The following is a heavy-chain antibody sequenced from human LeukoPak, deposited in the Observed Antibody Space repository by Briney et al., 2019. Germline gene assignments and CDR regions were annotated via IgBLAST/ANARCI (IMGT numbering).Heavy chain of an antibody. CDR1: GGTFSSYA. CDR2: IIPIFGTA. CDR3: ANTRYSYGYYFDY. V-gene: IGHV1-69*13. J-gene: IGHJ4*02. D-gene: IGHD5-18*01. Sequence: SVKVSCKASGGTFSSYAISWVRQAPGQGLEWMGGIIPIFGTANYAQKFQGRVTITADESTSTAYMELSSLRSEDTAVYYCANTRYSYGYYFDYWGQGTLVTVSS.